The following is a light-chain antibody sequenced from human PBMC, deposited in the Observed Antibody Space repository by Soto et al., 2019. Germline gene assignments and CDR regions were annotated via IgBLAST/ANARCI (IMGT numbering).Light chain of an antibody. J-gene: IGKJ1*01. CDR3: QQYFTSPWT. V-gene: IGKV4-1*01. Sequence: DIVMTQSPDSLAVSLGESATFNCKSSQSILDRSKNKYYLAWYQQKSGQPPKLLIYWSSLRESGVPDRFTGSGSGTDFTLTISSLPAEDVAVYYCQQYFTSPWTVGQGTKVEI. CDR2: WSS. CDR1: QSILDRSKNKYY.